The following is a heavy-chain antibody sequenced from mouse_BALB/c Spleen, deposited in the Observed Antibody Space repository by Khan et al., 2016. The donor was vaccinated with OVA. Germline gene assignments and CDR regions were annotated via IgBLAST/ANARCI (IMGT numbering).Heavy chain of an antibody. V-gene: IGHV1S81*02. D-gene: IGHD1-1*01. CDR3: IRKDYDGSSRRYLDV. J-gene: IGHJ1*01. CDR1: GYTFTRYY. CDR2: INPSNGGT. Sequence: QVQLKESGAELVKPGASVKLSCKASGYTFTRYYIYWVRQRPGQGLEWIGEINPSNGGTNFNEKFKSKAILTVDKYSSTAFMQLRSLTFEDSAVYYCIRKDYDGSSRRYLDVWGAGTTVTVSS.